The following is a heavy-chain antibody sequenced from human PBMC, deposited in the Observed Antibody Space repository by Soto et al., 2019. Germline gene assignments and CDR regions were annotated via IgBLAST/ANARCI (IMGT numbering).Heavy chain of an antibody. CDR3: ARRGDTYATTPFDY. D-gene: IGHD2-15*01. CDR1: GGTFSSYT. J-gene: IGHJ4*02. CDR2: IIPILGIA. V-gene: IGHV1-69*02. Sequence: QVQLVQSGAEVKKPGSSVKVSCKASGGTFSSYTISWVRQAPGQGLEWMGRIIPILGIANYAQKVQGRVTITADKSTSTAYMGLSSMRSEDTAVYYCARRGDTYATTPFDYWGQGTLVTVSS.